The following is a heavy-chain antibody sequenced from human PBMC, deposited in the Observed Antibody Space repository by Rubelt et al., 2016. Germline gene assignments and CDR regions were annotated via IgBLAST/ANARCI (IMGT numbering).Heavy chain of an antibody. J-gene: IGHJ5*02. CDR1: GGSFSGYY. CDR2: INHSGST. CDR3: ARGRRRDQPTIFRENWFDP. V-gene: IGHV4-34*01. D-gene: IGHD3-3*01. Sequence: QLQLQESGPGLLKPSETLSLTCAVYGGSFSGYYWSWIRQPPGKGLEWIGEINHSGSTNYNPSLKSRFTISVDTSKNQFSLKLGSVTAADTAVYYCARGRRRDQPTIFRENWFDPWGQGTLVTVSS.